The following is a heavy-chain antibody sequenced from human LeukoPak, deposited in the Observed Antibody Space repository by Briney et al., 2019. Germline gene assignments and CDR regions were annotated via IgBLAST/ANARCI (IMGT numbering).Heavy chain of an antibody. V-gene: IGHV4-34*01. CDR2: INHSGST. CDR3: ARLPTVVTRAAFDI. D-gene: IGHD4-23*01. CDR1: GGSFSGYY. Sequence: PSETLSLTCAVYGGSFSGYYWSWIREPPGMGLEWIGEINHSGSTNYNPSLKSRVTISVDTSKNQFSLKLSSVTAADTAVYYCARLPTVVTRAAFDIWGQGTMVTVSS. J-gene: IGHJ3*02.